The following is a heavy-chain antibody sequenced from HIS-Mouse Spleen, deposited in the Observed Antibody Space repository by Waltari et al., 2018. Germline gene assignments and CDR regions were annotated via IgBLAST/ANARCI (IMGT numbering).Heavy chain of an antibody. D-gene: IGHD6-13*01. CDR1: GGSISSRSYY. Sequence: QLQLQESGPGLVKPSETLSLTCTVPGGSISSRSYYWGWIRQPPGKGLEWIGSIYYSWSTYYNPSLKSRVTISVDTSKNQFSLKLSSVTAADTAVYYCAREIPYSSSWYDWYFDLWGRGTLVTVSS. J-gene: IGHJ2*01. V-gene: IGHV4-39*07. CDR2: IYYSWST. CDR3: AREIPYSSSWYDWYFDL.